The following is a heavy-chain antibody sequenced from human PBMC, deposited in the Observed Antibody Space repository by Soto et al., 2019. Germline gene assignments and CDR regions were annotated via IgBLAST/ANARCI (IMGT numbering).Heavy chain of an antibody. CDR3: ARSARYGVVGDY. CDR2: IFHTGTT. J-gene: IGHJ4*02. Sequence: QVQLLESGPGLVKPSGTLSLTCGVSGDSIYRSYWWSWVRLPPGKGPEWIGEIFHTGTTNYNPSLKSRLTMSVDKSKKEISLKLDYVTAADTAVYFCARSARYGVVGDYWGQGTGVTVSS. V-gene: IGHV4-4*02. D-gene: IGHD2-15*01. CDR1: GDSIYRSYW.